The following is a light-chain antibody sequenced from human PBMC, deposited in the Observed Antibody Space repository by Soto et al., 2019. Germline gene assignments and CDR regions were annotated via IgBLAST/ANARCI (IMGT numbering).Light chain of an antibody. V-gene: IGKV1-5*03. Sequence: DIQMTQSPSTLSASVGDRVTITCRASQSISSWLAWYQQKPGKAPKLPIYKASSLESGVPSRFSGSGSGTEFTLTISSLQPDDFATYYCQQYNFYPWTFGQGTKVEIK. J-gene: IGKJ1*01. CDR3: QQYNFYPWT. CDR2: KAS. CDR1: QSISSW.